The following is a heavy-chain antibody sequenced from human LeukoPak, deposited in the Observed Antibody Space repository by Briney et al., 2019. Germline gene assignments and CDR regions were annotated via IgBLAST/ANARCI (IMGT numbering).Heavy chain of an antibody. CDR2: ISAYNGNT. D-gene: IGHD2-15*01. V-gene: IGHV1-18*01. CDR3: ARYDCSGGSCYSGYNWFDP. J-gene: IGHJ5*02. Sequence: ASVTVSCTASGYTLTSYGISWVRQAPGQGLEWMGWISAYNGNTNYAQKLQGRVTITTDTSTSTAYMELRSLRSDDTAVYYCARYDCSGGSCYSGYNWFDPWGQGTLVTVSS. CDR1: GYTLTSYG.